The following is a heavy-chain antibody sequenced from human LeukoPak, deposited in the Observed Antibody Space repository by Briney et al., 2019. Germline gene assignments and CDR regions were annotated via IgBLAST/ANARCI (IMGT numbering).Heavy chain of an antibody. V-gene: IGHV3-15*01. Sequence: WVRQAPGRGLAWVGRIKSRDDGGTTEFAATVKGRFTISRDDSKNTLSLQMNSLKFEDTAVYYCTTYNSRDAFDMWGRGTMVTVSP. J-gene: IGHJ3*02. CDR2: IKSRDDGGTT. D-gene: IGHD2/OR15-2a*01. CDR3: TTYNSRDAFDM.